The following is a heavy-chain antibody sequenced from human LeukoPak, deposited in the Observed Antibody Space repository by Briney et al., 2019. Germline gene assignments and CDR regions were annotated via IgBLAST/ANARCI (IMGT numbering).Heavy chain of an antibody. Sequence: PGGSLRLSCAASGFTFSSYRMSWVRQAPGKGLEWVALIGYDGRNKYYVDSVKGRFTISRDNSKNTLYLQMNSLTAEDTAVYYCAGGGYDYGEGDYWGQGTLVTVSS. CDR3: AGGGYDYGEGDY. CDR1: GFTFSSYR. V-gene: IGHV3-33*08. CDR2: IGYDGRNK. D-gene: IGHD4-17*01. J-gene: IGHJ4*02.